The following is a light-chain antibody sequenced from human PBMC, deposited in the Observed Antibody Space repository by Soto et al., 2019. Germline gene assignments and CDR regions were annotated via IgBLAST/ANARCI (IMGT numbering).Light chain of an antibody. Sequence: QSVLTQPASVSGSPGQSITISCTGTSSDVGDFNYVSWYQQHPGKAPKLMIYDVGNRPSGVSIRFSGSKSGSTASLTISGLQAEDEADDYCSSFSSSTTRVFGTGTKLTVL. CDR3: SSFSSSTTRV. V-gene: IGLV2-14*01. CDR1: SSDVGDFNY. CDR2: DVG. J-gene: IGLJ1*01.